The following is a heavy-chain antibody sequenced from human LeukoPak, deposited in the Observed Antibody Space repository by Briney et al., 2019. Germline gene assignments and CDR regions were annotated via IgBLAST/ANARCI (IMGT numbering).Heavy chain of an antibody. V-gene: IGHV3-23*01. D-gene: IGHD7-27*01. CDR3: AKVPTALTGEYYFDY. J-gene: IGHJ4*02. Sequence: QPGGSLRLSCAASGFTFSSYAMSWVRQAPGKGLEWVSAISGSGGSTYYADSVKGRFTISIDNSKNTLYLQMNSLRAEDTAVYYCAKVPTALTGEYYFDYWGQGTLVTVSS. CDR2: ISGSGGST. CDR1: GFTFSSYA.